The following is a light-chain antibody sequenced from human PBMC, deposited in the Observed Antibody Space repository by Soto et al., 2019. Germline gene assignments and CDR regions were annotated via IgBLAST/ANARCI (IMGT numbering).Light chain of an antibody. Sequence: DIQMTQSPSSLSASVGDRVTITCRASQGISNYLAWYQQKPGKVPKVLIYAASTLQSGVPSRFSGSGSRTEFTLTTSSLQPEDVATYYCQKYNGAPPWTFGPGTKVDIK. CDR1: QGISNY. V-gene: IGKV1-27*01. J-gene: IGKJ1*01. CDR2: AAS. CDR3: QKYNGAPPWT.